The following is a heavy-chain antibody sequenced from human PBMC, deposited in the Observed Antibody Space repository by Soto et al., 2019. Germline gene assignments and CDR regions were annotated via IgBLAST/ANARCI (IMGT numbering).Heavy chain of an antibody. V-gene: IGHV4-59*01. J-gene: IGHJ4*02. CDR1: GGSISSYY. CDR3: ARGGDGYNGRWSYYYFDY. CDR2: IYYSGST. D-gene: IGHD5-12*01. Sequence: SETLSLTCTVSGGSISSYYWSGIRQPPGKGLEWIGYIYYSGSTNYNPSLKSRVTISVDTSKNQFSLKLSSVTAADTAVYYCARGGDGYNGRWSYYYFDYWGQGTLVTVSS.